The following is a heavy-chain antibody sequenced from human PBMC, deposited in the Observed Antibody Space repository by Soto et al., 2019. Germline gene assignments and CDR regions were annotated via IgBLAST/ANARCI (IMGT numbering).Heavy chain of an antibody. Sequence: PSETLSLTCTVSSGSITTSTYYWGWVRQPPGKGLEWIGSIDYSGSSYYNPSFKGRVTISVDTSNNHFSLKLSSVTAADTAVYYCARHDCRWCGAARRLRSIDTFDPWGQGTLVTVSS. V-gene: IGHV4-39*01. CDR1: SGSITTSTYY. CDR2: IDYSGSS. J-gene: IGHJ5*02. D-gene: IGHD6-6*01. CDR3: ARHDCRWCGAARRLRSIDTFDP.